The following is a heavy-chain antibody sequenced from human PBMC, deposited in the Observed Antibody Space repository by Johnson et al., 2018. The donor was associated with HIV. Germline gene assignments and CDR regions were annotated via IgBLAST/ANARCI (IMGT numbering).Heavy chain of an antibody. V-gene: IGHV3-23*04. Sequence: VQLVESGGGLVQPGGSLRLSCAASGFTFSSYDMHWVRQAPGKGLEWVSAISGSGGTTYYADSVKGRFTISRDNSKNTLYLQMNSLRAEDTAVYYCAKGGKYSSHRDDGFDVWGQGTMVTVSS. CDR2: ISGSGGTT. D-gene: IGHD6-6*01. CDR3: AKGGKYSSHRDDGFDV. J-gene: IGHJ3*01. CDR1: GFTFSSYD.